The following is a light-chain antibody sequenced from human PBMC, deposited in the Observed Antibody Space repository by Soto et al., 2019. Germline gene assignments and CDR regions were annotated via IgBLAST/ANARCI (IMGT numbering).Light chain of an antibody. V-gene: IGKV3-15*01. J-gene: IGKJ1*01. CDR1: QSVSRH. Sequence: EVVLTQSPATLSLSPGERATLSCRASQSVSRHLAWYQQKPGQAPRLLIYGASTRATGIPARFSGSGSGTEFTLTISSLQSEDFAVYYCQQYNNWPRTFGQGTKVEIK. CDR3: QQYNNWPRT. CDR2: GAS.